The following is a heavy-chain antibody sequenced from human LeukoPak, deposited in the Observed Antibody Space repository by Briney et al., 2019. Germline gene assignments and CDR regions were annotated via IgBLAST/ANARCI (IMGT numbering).Heavy chain of an antibody. CDR3: ARVGRYCSSTSCYRNFDY. Sequence: ASVKVSCKASGYTFTSYYMHWVRQAPGQGLEWMGIINPSGGSTSYTQKFQGRVTMTRDTSTSTVYMELSSLRSEDTAVYYCARVGRYCSSTSCYRNFDYWGQGTLVTVSS. CDR2: INPSGGST. CDR1: GYTFTSYY. V-gene: IGHV1-46*01. D-gene: IGHD2-2*01. J-gene: IGHJ4*02.